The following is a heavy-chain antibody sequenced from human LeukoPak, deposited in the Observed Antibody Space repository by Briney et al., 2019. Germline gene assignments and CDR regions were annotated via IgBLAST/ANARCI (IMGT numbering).Heavy chain of an antibody. D-gene: IGHD1-26*01. CDR1: GGSISSGDYY. V-gene: IGHV4-30-4*01. CDR3: ARDWDSNWFDP. Sequence: SETLSLTCTVSGGSISSGDYYWSWIRQPPGKGLEWIGYIYHSGHTYYNPSLKSRVSISVDTSKNQFSLELSSVTAADTAVYYCARDWDSNWFDPWGQGTLVTVSS. CDR2: IYHSGHT. J-gene: IGHJ5*02.